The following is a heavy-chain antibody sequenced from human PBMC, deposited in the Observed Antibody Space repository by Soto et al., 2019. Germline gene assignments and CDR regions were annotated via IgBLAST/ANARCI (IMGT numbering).Heavy chain of an antibody. CDR3: AHGEGIVKSIVYFDS. V-gene: IGHV1-24*01. CDR1: GYFLTALS. Sequence: ASVKVSCKVSGYFLTALSIHWVRQAPGKGLEWMGGFDREDGETIYAQKFQGRVTMTEDTSTDSAYMELSSPTSEDTAIYYCAHGEGIVKSIVYFDSWGQGTLVTVSS. CDR2: FDREDGET. D-gene: IGHD1-26*01. J-gene: IGHJ4*02.